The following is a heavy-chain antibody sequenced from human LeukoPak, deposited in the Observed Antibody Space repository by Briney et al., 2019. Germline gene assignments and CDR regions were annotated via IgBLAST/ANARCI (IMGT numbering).Heavy chain of an antibody. Sequence: GASVKVSCKASGYTFTSYYMHWVRQAPGQGLEWMGIINPSGGSTRYAQKVQGRVIMTRDTSTSTVYMELSSLRSEDTAVYYCARSVYSRIAVTEGATNWFDPWGQGTLVTVSS. CDR2: INPSGGST. D-gene: IGHD6-19*01. CDR3: ARSVYSRIAVTEGATNWFDP. V-gene: IGHV1-46*01. J-gene: IGHJ5*02. CDR1: GYTFTSYY.